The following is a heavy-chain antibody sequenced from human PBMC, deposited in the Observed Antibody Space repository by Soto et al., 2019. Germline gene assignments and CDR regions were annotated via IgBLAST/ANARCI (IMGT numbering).Heavy chain of an antibody. CDR3: ARGAYDSSGGSLDY. J-gene: IGHJ4*02. V-gene: IGHV3-30-3*01. CDR2: ISYDGSNK. Sequence: QVQLVESGGGVVQPGRSLRLSCAASGFTFSSYAMHWVRQAPGKGLEWVAVISYDGSNKYYADSVKGRFTISRDNSKNALYLKMNSLRAEDTAVYYCARGAYDSSGGSLDYWGQGTLVTVSS. CDR1: GFTFSSYA. D-gene: IGHD3-22*01.